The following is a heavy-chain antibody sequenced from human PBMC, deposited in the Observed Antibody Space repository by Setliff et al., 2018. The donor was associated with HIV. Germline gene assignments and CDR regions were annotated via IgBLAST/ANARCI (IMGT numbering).Heavy chain of an antibody. CDR1: GYTFTGYY. Sequence: ASVKVSCKASGYTFTGYYMHWVRQAPGQGLEWMGWINPNSGGTTYARKVQGMVTMTRDTSISTAYMEVSRLRSDDTAVYYCARDHCSSSGCYEYSYYGMDVWGQGTTVTVSS. J-gene: IGHJ6*02. CDR3: ARDHCSSSGCYEYSYYGMDV. D-gene: IGHD2-2*01. V-gene: IGHV1-2*02. CDR2: INPNSGGT.